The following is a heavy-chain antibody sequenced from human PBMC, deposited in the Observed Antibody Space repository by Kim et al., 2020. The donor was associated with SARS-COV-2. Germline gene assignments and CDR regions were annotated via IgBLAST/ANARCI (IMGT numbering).Heavy chain of an antibody. V-gene: IGHV4-39*01. CDR2: IYYSGST. D-gene: IGHD2-2*01. CDR3: ARQPVVPAARLYYYYGMDV. Sequence: SETLSLTCTVSGGSISSSSYYWGWIRQPPGKGLEWIGSIYYSGSTYYNPSLKSRVTISVDTSKNQFSLKLSSVTAADTAVYYCARQPVVPAARLYYYYGMDVWGQGTTVTVSS. J-gene: IGHJ6*02. CDR1: GGSISSSSYY.